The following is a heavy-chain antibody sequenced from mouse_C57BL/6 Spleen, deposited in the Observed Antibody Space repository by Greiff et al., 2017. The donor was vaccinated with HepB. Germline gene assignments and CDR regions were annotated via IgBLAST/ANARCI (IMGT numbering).Heavy chain of an antibody. Sequence: EVMLVESGGGLVQPGGSLSLSCAASGFTFTDYYMSWVRQPPGKALEWLGFIRNKANGYTTEYSASVKGRFTISRDNSQSILYRQMNALRAEDSATYYCARYYGNYGGNYAMDYWGQGTSVTVSS. D-gene: IGHD2-1*01. CDR1: GFTFTDYY. CDR3: ARYYGNYGGNYAMDY. J-gene: IGHJ4*01. CDR2: IRNKANGYTT. V-gene: IGHV7-3*01.